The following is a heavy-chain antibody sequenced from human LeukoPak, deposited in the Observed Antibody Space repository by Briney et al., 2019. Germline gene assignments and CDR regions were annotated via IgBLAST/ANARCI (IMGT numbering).Heavy chain of an antibody. CDR1: GFTFSSYA. J-gene: IGHJ4*02. D-gene: IGHD5-18*01. Sequence: GGSLRLSCAASGFTFSSYAMSWVRQAPGKGLEWASSISSSSSYIYYADSVKGRFTISRDNAKNSLYLQMNSLRAEDTAVYYCASDPTPLYSYGYEVDYWGQGTLVTVSS. V-gene: IGHV3-21*01. CDR3: ASDPTPLYSYGYEVDY. CDR2: ISSSSSYI.